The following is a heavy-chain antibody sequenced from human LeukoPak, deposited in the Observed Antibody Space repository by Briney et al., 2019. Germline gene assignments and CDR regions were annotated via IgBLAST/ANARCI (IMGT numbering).Heavy chain of an antibody. V-gene: IGHV3-21*01. J-gene: IGHJ4*02. Sequence: NAEGSLRLSCAASGFTFSSYSMNWVRQAPGKGLEWVSSISSSSSYIYYADSVKGRFTISRDNAKNSLYLQMNSLRAEDTAVYYCARGAREYYYDSSGPFDYWGQGTLVTVSS. CDR1: GFTFSSYS. CDR3: ARGAREYYYDSSGPFDY. CDR2: ISSSSSYI. D-gene: IGHD3-22*01.